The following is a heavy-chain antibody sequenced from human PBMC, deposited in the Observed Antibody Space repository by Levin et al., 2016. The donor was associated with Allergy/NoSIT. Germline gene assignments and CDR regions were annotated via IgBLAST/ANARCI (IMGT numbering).Heavy chain of an antibody. CDR1: GYTFTSYA. D-gene: IGHD3-10*01. Sequence: ASVKVSCKASGYTFTSYAMHWVRQAPGQRLEWMGWINAGNGNTKYSQKFQGRVTITRDTSASTAYMELSSLRSEDTAVYYCARDLRPRPHYYGSGSYYARPYYYYYYGMDVWGQGTTVTVSS. J-gene: IGHJ6*02. V-gene: IGHV1-3*01. CDR3: ARDLRPRPHYYGSGSYYARPYYYYYYGMDV. CDR2: INAGNGNT.